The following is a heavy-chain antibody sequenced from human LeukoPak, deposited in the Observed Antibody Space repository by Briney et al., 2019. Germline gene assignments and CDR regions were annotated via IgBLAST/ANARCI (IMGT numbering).Heavy chain of an antibody. CDR2: INPNSGGT. CDR1: GYTFTGYY. V-gene: IGHV1-2*02. J-gene: IGHJ4*02. CDR3: ARYRGYDSAGFDY. Sequence: GASVKVSCKASGYTFTGYYMHWVRQAPGQGLEWMGWINPNSGGTNYAQKFQGRVTMTRDTSISTAYMELSRLRSDDTAVYYCARYRGYDSAGFDYWGQGTLVTVSS. D-gene: IGHD5-12*01.